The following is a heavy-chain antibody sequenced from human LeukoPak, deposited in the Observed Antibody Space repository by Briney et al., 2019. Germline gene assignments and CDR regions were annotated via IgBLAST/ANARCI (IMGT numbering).Heavy chain of an antibody. J-gene: IGHJ5*02. D-gene: IGHD2-2*01. CDR1: GGSISSCSYY. V-gene: IGHV4-61*02. CDR3: AREMKRPYQPLPWWFDP. CDR2: IYTSGST. Sequence: SETLSLTCTVSGGSISSCSYYWSWIRQPAGKGLEWIGRIYTSGSTNYNPSLKSRVTISVDTSKNQFSLKLSSVTAADTAVYYCAREMKRPYQPLPWWFDPWGQGTLVTVSS.